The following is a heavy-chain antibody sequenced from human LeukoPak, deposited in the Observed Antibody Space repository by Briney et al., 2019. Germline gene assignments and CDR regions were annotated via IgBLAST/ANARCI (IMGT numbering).Heavy chain of an antibody. CDR3: ARMILREGFYFDS. CDR1: GGSFISTSHY. Sequence: PSETLSLTCTASGGSFISTSHYWGWVRQSPGKGLQWIGSVQDGGFTYYKPSLKSRATTSLDTSENLLSLNVTSVTAADAAVYYCARMILREGFYFDSWGQGTLVTVSS. D-gene: IGHD3-16*01. V-gene: IGHV4-39*01. J-gene: IGHJ4*02. CDR2: VQDGGFT.